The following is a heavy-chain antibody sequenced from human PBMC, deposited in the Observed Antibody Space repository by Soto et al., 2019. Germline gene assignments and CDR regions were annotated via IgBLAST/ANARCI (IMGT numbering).Heavy chain of an antibody. CDR3: ARPLWRDDYNWGYFDL. CDR2: ISYDGSNK. V-gene: IGHV3-30-3*01. D-gene: IGHD4-4*01. Sequence: QVQLVESGGGVVQPGRSLRLSCAASGFTFSSYAMHWVRQAPGKGLEWVTVISYDGSNKYYTDSVKGRFTISRDNSKNKLYLPVNSLRPEDTAVYYCARPLWRDDYNWGYFDLWGRGTLVTVSS. CDR1: GFTFSSYA. J-gene: IGHJ2*01.